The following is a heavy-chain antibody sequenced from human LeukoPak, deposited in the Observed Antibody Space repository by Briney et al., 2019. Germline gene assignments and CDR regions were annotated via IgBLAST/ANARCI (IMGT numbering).Heavy chain of an antibody. CDR1: GFTFSSYG. Sequence: PGGSLRLSCAASGFTFSSYGMHWVRQAPGKGLERVAVIWYDGSNKYYADSVKGRFTVSRDNSKNTLYLQMNSLRAEDTAVYYCARAARGDILTHGVYWGQGTLVTVSS. D-gene: IGHD3-9*01. J-gene: IGHJ4*02. CDR3: ARAARGDILTHGVY. V-gene: IGHV3-30*19. CDR2: IWYDGSNK.